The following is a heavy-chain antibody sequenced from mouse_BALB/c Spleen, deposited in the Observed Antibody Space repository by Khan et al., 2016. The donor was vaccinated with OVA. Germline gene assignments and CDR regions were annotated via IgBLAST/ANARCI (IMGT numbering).Heavy chain of an antibody. CDR3: ARQPYNHYNAMAY. CDR1: GFSFANYG. CDR2: MWGDGST. V-gene: IGHV2-6-1*01. Sequence: VKLLQSGPGLVAPSHTLTITCTTSGFSFANYGVHWVSQPPGKGLEWLVLMWGDGSTSYNSVLNSRLTVLTDNFRSQVFLTKNSLQTDDTAMYFCARQPYNHYNAMAYWGQGTLVTVSS. J-gene: IGHJ4*01. D-gene: IGHD2-10*01.